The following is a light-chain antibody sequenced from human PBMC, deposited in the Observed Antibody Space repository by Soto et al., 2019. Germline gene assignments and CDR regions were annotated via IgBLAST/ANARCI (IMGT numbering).Light chain of an antibody. CDR2: GAS. Sequence: EVVLTQSPGTLSLSPGERATLSCRASQSVTSSFLAWYQQKPGQAPRLLIYGASTRATGVPDRISGSGSGTDFTLTISRLEPEDFAVYYCQHYGSSPSTFGRGTKVDIK. CDR3: QHYGSSPST. CDR1: QSVTSSF. V-gene: IGKV3-20*01. J-gene: IGKJ1*01.